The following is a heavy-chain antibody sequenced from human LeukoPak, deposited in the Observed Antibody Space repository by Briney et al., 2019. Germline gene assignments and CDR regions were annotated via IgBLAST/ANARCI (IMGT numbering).Heavy chain of an antibody. CDR3: ARGTYGYHLLV. J-gene: IGHJ6*04. CDR2: IYRSGST. D-gene: IGHD5-12*01. Sequence: SEPQSLMCSGSNYSISNSLYWGWLRQPPGKGLEWIGSIYRSGSTFYNPSLKSRVTISLDTSRNQFSLKLSSVTAADTAVYFCARGTYGYHLLVGGKETTVTVSS. CDR1: NYSISNSLY. V-gene: IGHV4-38-2*02.